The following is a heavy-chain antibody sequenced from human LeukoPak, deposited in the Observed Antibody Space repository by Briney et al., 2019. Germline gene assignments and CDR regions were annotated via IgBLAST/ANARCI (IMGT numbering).Heavy chain of an antibody. CDR3: AKAYDFWSGYPDY. D-gene: IGHD3-3*01. Sequence: PGGSLRLSCAASGFTFDDYAMHWVRQALGKGLEWVSGISWNSGSIGYADSVKGRFTISRDNAKNSLYLQMNSLRAEDTALYYCAKAYDFWSGYPDYWGQGTLVTVSS. J-gene: IGHJ4*02. CDR1: GFTFDDYA. CDR2: ISWNSGSI. V-gene: IGHV3-9*01.